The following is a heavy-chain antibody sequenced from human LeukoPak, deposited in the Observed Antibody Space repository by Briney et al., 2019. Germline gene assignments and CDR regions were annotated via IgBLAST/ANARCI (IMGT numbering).Heavy chain of an antibody. CDR2: IIPIFGTA. Sequence: SVKVSCKASGGTFSSYAISWVRQAPGQGLEWMGGIIPIFGTAKYAQKFQGRVTVTADESTSTAYMELSSLRSEDTAVYYCARVVVAGPGWYNWFDPWGQGTLVTVSS. V-gene: IGHV1-69*13. J-gene: IGHJ5*02. D-gene: IGHD2-15*01. CDR3: ARVVVAGPGWYNWFDP. CDR1: GGTFSSYA.